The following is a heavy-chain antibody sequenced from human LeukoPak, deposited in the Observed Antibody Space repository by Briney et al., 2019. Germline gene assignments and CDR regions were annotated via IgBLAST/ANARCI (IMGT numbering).Heavy chain of an antibody. CDR3: ARDGYKGGYFDY. J-gene: IGHJ4*02. V-gene: IGHV4-34*01. D-gene: IGHD5-18*01. CDR2: IYYSGST. CDR1: GGSLSGYY. Sequence: KPSETLSLTCAVYGGSLSGYYWSWIRQPPGKGLEWIGSIYYSGSTYYNPSLKSRVTISVDTSKNQFSLKLSSVTAADTAVYYCARDGYKGGYFDYWGQGTLVTVSS.